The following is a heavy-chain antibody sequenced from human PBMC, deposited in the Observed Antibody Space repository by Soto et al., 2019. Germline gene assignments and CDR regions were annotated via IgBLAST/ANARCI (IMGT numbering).Heavy chain of an antibody. V-gene: IGHV3-53*01. CDR1: GLTVSSNF. Sequence: EAQLVESGGGLIQPGGSLRLSCAASGLTVSSNFMNWVRQAPGKGLEWVSVIYSGGSTYYADSVKGRFTISRDKSKNTLYLQMDSLRAEDTAVYYCAREGYGFDVWGLGTTVTVSS. J-gene: IGHJ6*02. CDR2: IYSGGST. CDR3: AREGYGFDV.